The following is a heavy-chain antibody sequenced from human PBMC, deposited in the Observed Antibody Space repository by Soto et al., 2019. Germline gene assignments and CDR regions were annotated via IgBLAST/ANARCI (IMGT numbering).Heavy chain of an antibody. CDR3: VRGGVTAIPIDY. CDR2: IYYSGST. J-gene: IGHJ4*02. CDR1: GGSISSGNYY. D-gene: IGHD2-21*02. Sequence: QVQLQESGPGLVKPSQTLSLTCTVSGGSISSGNYYWSWIRQPPGKGLEWIGYIYYSGSTYYNPSLKSRVIISVDTSKNQCSLKLSSVTAADTAVYYCVRGGVTAIPIDYWGQGTLVTVSS. V-gene: IGHV4-30-4*01.